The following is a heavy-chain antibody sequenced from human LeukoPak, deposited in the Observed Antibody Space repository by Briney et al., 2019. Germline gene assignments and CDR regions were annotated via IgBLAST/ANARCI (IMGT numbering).Heavy chain of an antibody. J-gene: IGHJ5*02. CDR2: INHSGST. Sequence: SETLSLTCAVYGGSFSGYYWSWIRQPPGKGLEWIGEINHSGSTNYNPSLKSRVTISVDTSKNQLSLKLSSVTAADTAVYYCARKRIAAAGRGWFDPWGQGTLVTVSS. V-gene: IGHV4-34*01. CDR3: ARKRIAAAGRGWFDP. D-gene: IGHD6-13*01. CDR1: GGSFSGYY.